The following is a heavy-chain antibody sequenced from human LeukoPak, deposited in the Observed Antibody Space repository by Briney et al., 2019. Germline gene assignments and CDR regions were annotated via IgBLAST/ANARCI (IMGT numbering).Heavy chain of an antibody. V-gene: IGHV3-9*01. Sequence: GGSLRLSCAASGFTFDDYAIHWVRQAPGKGLEWVSGISWNSGSIGYADSVKGRFTISRDNAKNSLYLQMNSLRAEDTAVYYCAKGQNYDFWSGHDAFDIWGQGTMVTVSS. D-gene: IGHD3-3*01. CDR1: GFTFDDYA. CDR2: ISWNSGSI. J-gene: IGHJ3*02. CDR3: AKGQNYDFWSGHDAFDI.